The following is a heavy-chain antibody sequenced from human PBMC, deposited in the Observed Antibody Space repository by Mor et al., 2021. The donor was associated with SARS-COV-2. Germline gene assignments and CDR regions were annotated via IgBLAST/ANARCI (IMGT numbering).Heavy chain of an antibody. Sequence: GQDFEWMGIINPSGGTTRHAQKFQGRVTMTKDTSTSTVYMELSSLRSEDTAVYYCAREMGTTYYVDYWGQGTLVT. CDR3: AREMGTTYYVDY. CDR2: INPSGGTT. V-gene: IGHV1-46*01. D-gene: IGHD1-26*01. J-gene: IGHJ4*02.